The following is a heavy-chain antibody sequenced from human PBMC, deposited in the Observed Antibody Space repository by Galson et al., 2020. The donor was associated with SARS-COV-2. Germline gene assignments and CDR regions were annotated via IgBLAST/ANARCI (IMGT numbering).Heavy chain of an antibody. CDR2: IFYSGTT. CDR3: ARSPPGVAMRYNWFDP. V-gene: IGHV4-31*03. CDR1: GGSISDGFYY. D-gene: IGHD5-12*01. Sequence: ASETLSLTCTVSGGSISDGFYYWSWVRQRPGKGLEWIGYIFYSGTTSYNPSLEGRVTISRDSSKTHFSLKLSSVTDADTAVYYCARSPPGVAMRYNWFDPWGQGTLVTVSS. J-gene: IGHJ5*02.